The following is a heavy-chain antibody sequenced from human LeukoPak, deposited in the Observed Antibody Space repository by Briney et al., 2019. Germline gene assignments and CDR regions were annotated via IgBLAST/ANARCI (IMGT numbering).Heavy chain of an antibody. CDR2: MNPNSGNA. Sequence: ASVKVSCKASGYTFTSYDINWVRQATGQGLEWMGWMNPNSGNAGYAQKFQGRVTMTRNTSISTAYMELSSLRSEDTAVYYCARYFYDSSGYYYDYWGQGTLVTVSS. J-gene: IGHJ4*02. CDR3: ARYFYDSSGYYYDY. CDR1: GYTFTSYD. V-gene: IGHV1-8*01. D-gene: IGHD3-22*01.